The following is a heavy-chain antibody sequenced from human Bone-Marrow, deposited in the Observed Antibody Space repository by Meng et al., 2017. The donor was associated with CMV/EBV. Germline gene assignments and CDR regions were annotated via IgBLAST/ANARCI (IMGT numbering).Heavy chain of an antibody. CDR2: ISWNGGYV. Sequence: SLKISCAASGFMFDEHAMHWVRQAPGKGLEWVSGISWNGGYVGYADSVKGRFTISRDSAKNSLYLQMNSLRPEDTGLYYCAKDVISGYNRYYYGMDVWGQGTTVTVYS. J-gene: IGHJ6*02. CDR1: GFMFDEHA. V-gene: IGHV3-9*01. CDR3: AKDVISGYNRYYYGMDV. D-gene: IGHD5-12*01.